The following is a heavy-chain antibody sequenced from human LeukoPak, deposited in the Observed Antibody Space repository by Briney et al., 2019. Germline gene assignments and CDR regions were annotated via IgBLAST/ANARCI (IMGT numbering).Heavy chain of an antibody. D-gene: IGHD2-2*01. V-gene: IGHV4-4*07. CDR3: AGVVPAAMKAFDI. J-gene: IGHJ3*02. Sequence: SETLSLTCTVSGGSISSYYWSWIRQPAGKGLEWIGRIYTSGSTNYNPSLKSRVTISVDRSKNQFSLKLSSVTAADTAVYYCAGVVPAAMKAFDIWGQGTMVTVSS. CDR1: GGSISSYY. CDR2: IYTSGST.